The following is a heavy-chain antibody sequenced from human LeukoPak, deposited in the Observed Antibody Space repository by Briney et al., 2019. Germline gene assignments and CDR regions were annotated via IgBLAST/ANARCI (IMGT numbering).Heavy chain of an antibody. V-gene: IGHV4-59*13. J-gene: IGHJ4*02. CDR3: GSAVCYYYSIAYYARFAH. D-gene: IGHD3-22*01. CDR2: IYHDGRT. CDR1: GGLFISCY. Sequence: SVPLSLMCSVSGGLFISCYGLWIRQPRGEGQVWIGYIYHDGRTKYNPPLEGRVTIPVDKSQGQFSFKLSSLTAADAAVYYCGSAVCYYYSIAYYARFAHSGQGTLV.